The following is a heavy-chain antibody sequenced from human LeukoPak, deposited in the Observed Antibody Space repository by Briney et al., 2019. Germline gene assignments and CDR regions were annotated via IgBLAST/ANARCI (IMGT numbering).Heavy chain of an antibody. CDR3: ARDAALLRYFDWLLDVDY. J-gene: IGHJ4*02. Sequence: GGSLRLSCAASGFTFSSYSMNWVRQAPGKGLEWVSYISSSSSTIYYADSVKGRFTISRDNAKNSLYLQMNSLRAEDTAVYYCARDAALLRYFDWLLDVDYWGQGTLVTVSS. CDR2: ISSSSSTI. D-gene: IGHD3-9*01. V-gene: IGHV3-48*04. CDR1: GFTFSSYS.